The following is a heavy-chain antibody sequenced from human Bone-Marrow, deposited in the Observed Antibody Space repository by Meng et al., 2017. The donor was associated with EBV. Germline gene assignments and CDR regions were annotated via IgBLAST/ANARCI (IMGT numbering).Heavy chain of an antibody. D-gene: IGHD3-10*01. CDR3: ASESGRGFTPDY. V-gene: IGHV1-69*01. CDR1: GGTFRSDA. J-gene: IGHJ4*02. CDR2: LIPMVGAP. Sequence: QVKCRKSGAEGKKPGSSVKVSCRTSGGTFRSDAVSWVRQAPGQGLEWMGGLIPMVGAPHYAQKFQGRVTIIADESTSTHSMELNSLRSEDTAMYYCASESGRGFTPDYWGQGTLVTVSS.